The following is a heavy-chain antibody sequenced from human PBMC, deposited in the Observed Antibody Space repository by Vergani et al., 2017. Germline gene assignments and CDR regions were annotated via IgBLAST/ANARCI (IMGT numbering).Heavy chain of an antibody. CDR2: IYYSGST. J-gene: IGHJ5*02. CDR3: ARAGMVRGVMGWFDP. Sequence: QVQLQESGPGLVKPSETLSLTCTVSGGSISSGDYYWSWIRQPPGKGLEWIGYIYYSGSTYYNPSLKSRVTISVDTSKNQFSLKLSSVTAADTAVYYGARAGMVRGVMGWFDPWGQGTLVTVSS. V-gene: IGHV4-30-4*08. D-gene: IGHD3-10*01. CDR1: GGSISSGDYY.